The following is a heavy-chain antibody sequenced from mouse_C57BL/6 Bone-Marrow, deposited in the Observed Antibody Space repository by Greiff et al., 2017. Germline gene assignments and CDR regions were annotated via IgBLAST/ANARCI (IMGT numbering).Heavy chain of an antibody. D-gene: IGHD2-5*01. V-gene: IGHV5-17*01. CDR2: ISSGSSTI. CDR3: ARFYYSTYYAMDY. Sequence: EVNVVESGGGLVKPGGSLKLSCAASGFTFSDYGMHWVRQAPEKGLVWVAYISSGSSTIYYADTVKGRFTISRDNAKNTLFLQMTSLRSEDAAMYYCARFYYSTYYAMDYWGQGTSVTVSS. CDR1: GFTFSDYG. J-gene: IGHJ4*01.